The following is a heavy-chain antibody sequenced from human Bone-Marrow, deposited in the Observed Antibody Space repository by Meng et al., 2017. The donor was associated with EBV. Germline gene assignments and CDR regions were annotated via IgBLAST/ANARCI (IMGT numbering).Heavy chain of an antibody. Sequence: HVALGQCGDEVKKPGHWLKAPSNAFGGTFGSYASRWVRQARGQRLECMGGIIPIFGTANYAQKFQGRVTITANESTSTDYMELSSLRSEATAVYNCARDAPCGGDCYSYYWGQGTLVTVSS. CDR1: GGTFGSYA. V-gene: IGHV1-69*01. D-gene: IGHD2-21*02. J-gene: IGHJ4*02. CDR3: ARDAPCGGDCYSYY. CDR2: IIPIFGTA.